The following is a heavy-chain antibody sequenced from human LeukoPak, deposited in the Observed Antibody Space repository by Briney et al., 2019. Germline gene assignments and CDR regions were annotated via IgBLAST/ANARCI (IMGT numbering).Heavy chain of an antibody. CDR2: ISAYSGNT. CDR3: ASAAKSITMVRDLDY. D-gene: IGHD3-10*01. V-gene: IGHV1-18*01. J-gene: IGHJ4*02. Sequence: ASVKVSCKASGYTFTDYGFTWVRQAPGQGLEWMGWISAYSGNTNYAQNLQDRFTMTTDTSTSTTYMELRSLRSDETAVYYCASAAKSITMVRDLDYWGRGTLVTVSS. CDR1: GYTFTDYG.